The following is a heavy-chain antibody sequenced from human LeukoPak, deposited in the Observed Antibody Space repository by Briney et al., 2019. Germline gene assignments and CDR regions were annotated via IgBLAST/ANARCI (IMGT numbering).Heavy chain of an antibody. J-gene: IGHJ3*02. CDR3: ARVYYDSSGYSNDSFDI. CDR2: VYTSGST. CDR1: GGSISSYY. V-gene: IGHV4-4*07. D-gene: IGHD3-22*01. Sequence: SETLSLTCTVSGGSISSYYWGWIRQPARKGLEWIGRVYTSGSTNYNPSLKSRVTMSVDTSKNQFSLKLSSVTAADTAVYYCARVYYDSSGYSNDSFDISGQGTMVTVSS.